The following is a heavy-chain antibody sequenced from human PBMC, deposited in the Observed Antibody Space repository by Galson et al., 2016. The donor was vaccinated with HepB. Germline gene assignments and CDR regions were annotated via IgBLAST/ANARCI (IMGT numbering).Heavy chain of an antibody. Sequence: TLSLTCSVSAGSISSGGYYWSWIRQHPGKGLEWIGYINHSGTTYYNPSLSSRAAISVDTSKNQFSLEVSSVTAADTAVSYRARVSGNAFDIWGHGTMVTVSS. CDR1: AGSISSGGYY. CDR2: INHSGTT. J-gene: IGHJ3*02. CDR3: ARVSGNAFDI. V-gene: IGHV4-31*03.